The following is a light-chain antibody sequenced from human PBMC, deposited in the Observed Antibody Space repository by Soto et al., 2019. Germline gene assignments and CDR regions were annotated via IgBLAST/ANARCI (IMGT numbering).Light chain of an antibody. CDR1: QTIGSW. CDR2: DAS. J-gene: IGKJ4*01. CDR3: QQYDNYPLT. V-gene: IGKV1-5*01. Sequence: DIQMTQSASAVSASVGDRVTITCRASQTIGSWLAWYQQKPGTAPKLLIYDASTLESGVPSRFSGSGSETEFTLTISSLQPDDFATYYCQQYDNYPLTFGGGTKVDIK.